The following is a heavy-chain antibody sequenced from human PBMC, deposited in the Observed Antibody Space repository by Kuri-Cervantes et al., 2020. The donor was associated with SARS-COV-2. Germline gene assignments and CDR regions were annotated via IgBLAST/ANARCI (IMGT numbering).Heavy chain of an antibody. Sequence: GESLKISCSASGFTVSSNYMGLVRQAPGKGLGWVSVIYSGGSTYYADSVKGRFTVSRDNSKNTLYLQMNSLRAEDTAVYHCARVEVAGMSYGMDVWGQGTTVTVSS. D-gene: IGHD6-19*01. CDR1: GFTVSSNY. CDR3: ARVEVAGMSYGMDV. CDR2: IYSGGST. J-gene: IGHJ6*02. V-gene: IGHV3-66*02.